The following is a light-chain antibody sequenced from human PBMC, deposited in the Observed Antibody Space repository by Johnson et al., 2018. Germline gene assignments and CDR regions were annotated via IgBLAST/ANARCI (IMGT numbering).Light chain of an antibody. V-gene: IGLV1-51*02. Sequence: QSVLTQPPSVSAAPGQKVTISCSGSSSNIGNNYVSWYQQLPGTAPKLLIYENNKRPSGIPDRFSGSTSGTSATLGITALQTGDEADYYCGTWDSSLSAGNVFGTGTKVTVL. CDR3: GTWDSSLSAGNV. CDR1: SSNIGNNY. J-gene: IGLJ1*01. CDR2: ENN.